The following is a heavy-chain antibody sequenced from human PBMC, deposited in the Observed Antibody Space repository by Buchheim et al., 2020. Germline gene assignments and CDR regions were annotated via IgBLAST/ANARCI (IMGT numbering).Heavy chain of an antibody. D-gene: IGHD3-10*01. J-gene: IGHJ6*03. V-gene: IGHV3-23*01. Sequence: EVQLLESGGGLVQPGGSLRLSCAASGFTFSSYAMSWVRQAPGKGLEWVSAISGSGGSTYYADSVKGRFTISRENSKNKLYLQMNSLRAEDTAVYYCAKSMVRGSYYYYYMDVWGKGTT. CDR3: AKSMVRGSYYYYYMDV. CDR2: ISGSGGST. CDR1: GFTFSSYA.